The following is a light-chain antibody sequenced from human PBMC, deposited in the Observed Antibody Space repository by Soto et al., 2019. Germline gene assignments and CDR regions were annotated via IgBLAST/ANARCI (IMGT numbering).Light chain of an antibody. CDR1: SSDVGGYNY. Sequence: QFALTQPASVSGSPGQSITISCTGTSSDVGGYNYVSWYQHHPVKAPKLMIYEVSNRPSGVSDRFSGSRSGNTASLTISGLQAEDESDYYCISYTSSSTWVFGGGTKVTVL. CDR2: EVS. V-gene: IGLV2-14*01. J-gene: IGLJ3*02. CDR3: ISYTSSSTWV.